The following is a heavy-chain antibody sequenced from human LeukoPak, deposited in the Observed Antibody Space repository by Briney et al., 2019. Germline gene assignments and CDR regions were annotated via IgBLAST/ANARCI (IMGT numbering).Heavy chain of an antibody. CDR2: INPSGGST. D-gene: IGHD2-15*01. J-gene: IGHJ5*02. CDR3: ARAGLYYCSGGSCYSDNWFDP. CDR1: GYTFTSYY. Sequence: ASVKVSCKASGYTFTSYYVHWVRQAPGQGLEWMGIINPSGGSTSYAQKFQGRVTMTRDTSTSTVYMELSSLRSEDTAVYYCARAGLYYCSGGSCYSDNWFDPWGQGTLVTVSS. V-gene: IGHV1-46*03.